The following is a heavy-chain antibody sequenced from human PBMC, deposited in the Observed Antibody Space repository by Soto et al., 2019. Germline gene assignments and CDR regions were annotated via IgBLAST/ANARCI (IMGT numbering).Heavy chain of an antibody. CDR2: ISAYNGNT. CDR1: GYTFTSYG. J-gene: IGHJ4*02. Sequence: GASVKVSCKASGYTFTSYGISWVRQAPGQGLEWMGWISAYNGNTNYAQKLQGRVTMTTDTSTSTAYMELRSLRSDDTAVYYCARAYYDILTGYYLYYFDYWGQGTLVTVSS. D-gene: IGHD3-9*01. CDR3: ARAYYDILTGYYLYYFDY. V-gene: IGHV1-18*01.